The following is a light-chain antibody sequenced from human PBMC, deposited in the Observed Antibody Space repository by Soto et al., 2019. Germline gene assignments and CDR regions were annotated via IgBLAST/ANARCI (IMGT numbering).Light chain of an antibody. V-gene: IGKV1-5*01. CDR1: QSFSSDW. CDR3: QQYNTFYS. CDR2: DAS. Sequence: DIQMTQSPSTLSASVGDRVTITCRASQSFSSDWLAWYQQKPGKAPKLLIYDASNLESGVPSRFSGSGSGIEFTLTISSLQPDDFATYYCQQYNTFYSFGQGTKLEIK. J-gene: IGKJ2*03.